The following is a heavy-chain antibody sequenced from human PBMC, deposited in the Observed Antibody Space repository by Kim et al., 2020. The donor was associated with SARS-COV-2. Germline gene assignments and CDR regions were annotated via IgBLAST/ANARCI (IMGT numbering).Heavy chain of an antibody. CDR3: AKDFGEGRVYFDS. J-gene: IGHJ4*02. D-gene: IGHD3-10*01. Sequence: YYADTGQGRFVMSRDNSKSTLHLQMASLTVEDTAVYYCAKDFGEGRVYFDSWGQGALVTVSS. V-gene: IGHV3-23*01.